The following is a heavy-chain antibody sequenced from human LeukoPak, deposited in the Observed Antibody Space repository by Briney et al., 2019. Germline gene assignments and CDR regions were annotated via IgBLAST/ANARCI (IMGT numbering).Heavy chain of an antibody. J-gene: IGHJ2*01. V-gene: IGHV4-34*01. CDR2: IHYTGAT. CDR1: GGSFRGSY. D-gene: IGHD7-27*01. CDR3: ARGVLGPYSFDL. Sequence: SETLSLTCAVSGGSFRGSYWSWVREPPGKGLEWIGEIHYTGATNYKPSLKSRVTISGDPSKNQFSLRVGAVTAADAAVYYCARGVLGPYSFDLWGRGTLVTVSS.